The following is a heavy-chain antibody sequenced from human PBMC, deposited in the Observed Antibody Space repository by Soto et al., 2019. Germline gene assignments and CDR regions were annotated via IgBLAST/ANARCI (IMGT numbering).Heavy chain of an antibody. J-gene: IGHJ5*02. CDR2: SYHSGST. Sequence: TSETLSLTCAVSGYSISRGYYWGWIRQPPGKGLEWIGYSYHSGSTSYNPSIQSRVTMSIDTSKNQFSLNLTSVTAADTAIYYCAREGGVLRMSNWLDPWGQGTLVTVSS. CDR3: AREGGVLRMSNWLDP. CDR1: GYSISRGYY. D-gene: IGHD3-3*01. V-gene: IGHV4-38-2*02.